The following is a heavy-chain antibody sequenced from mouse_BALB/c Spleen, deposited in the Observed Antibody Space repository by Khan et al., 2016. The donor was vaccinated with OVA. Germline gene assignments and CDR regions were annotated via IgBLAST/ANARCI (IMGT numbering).Heavy chain of an antibody. J-gene: IGHJ4*01. Sequence: QIQLVQSGPELKKPGETVKISCKASGYTFTNYGLNWVKQAPGKGLQWMGWINTNTGEPTYAVDFKGRFAFSLETSASTAYLQINNLKNEDTATYYCARPPYLSEVMVYWGQGTSVTVSS. CDR1: GYTFTNYG. D-gene: IGHD2-10*01. CDR2: INTNTGEP. V-gene: IGHV9-3-1*01. CDR3: ARPPYLSEVMVY.